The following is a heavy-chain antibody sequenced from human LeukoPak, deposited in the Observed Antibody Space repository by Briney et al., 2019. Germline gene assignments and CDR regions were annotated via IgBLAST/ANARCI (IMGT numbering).Heavy chain of an antibody. CDR3: AKLVTHFDY. V-gene: IGHV3-48*01. Sequence: GGSLRLSCAASRFTFSSYSMNWVRQAPGKGLEWVSYISSSGSTIHYADSVKGRFTISRDNAKNSLYLQMNSLRAEGTAVYYCAKLVTHFDYWGQGTLVTVSS. D-gene: IGHD4-23*01. CDR2: ISSSGSTI. J-gene: IGHJ4*02. CDR1: RFTFSSYS.